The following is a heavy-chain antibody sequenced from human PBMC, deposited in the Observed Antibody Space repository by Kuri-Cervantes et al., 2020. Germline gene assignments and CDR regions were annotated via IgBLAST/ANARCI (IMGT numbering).Heavy chain of an antibody. CDR1: GFTFSSYS. V-gene: IGHV3-48*04. J-gene: IGHJ4*02. CDR3: ARTRIAVAGTFDY. Sequence: GESLKISCAASGFTFSSYSMNWVRQAPGKGLEWVSYISSSSGTIYYADSVKGRFTISRDNAKNSLYLQMNSLRAEDTAVYYCARTRIAVAGTFDYWGQGTLVTVSS. CDR2: ISSSSGTI. D-gene: IGHD6-19*01.